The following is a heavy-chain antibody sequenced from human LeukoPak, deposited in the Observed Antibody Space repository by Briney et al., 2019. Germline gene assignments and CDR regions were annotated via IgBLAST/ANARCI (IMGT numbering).Heavy chain of an antibody. CDR3: ARETDYYDSSGYSNWFDP. D-gene: IGHD3-22*01. V-gene: IGHV3-21*01. Sequence: GGSLRLSCAASGFTFSSYSMNWVRQAPGEGLEWVSSISSSSSYIYYADSVKGRFTISRDNAKNSLYLQMNSLRAEDTAVYYCARETDYYDSSGYSNWFDPWGQGTLVTVSS. CDR1: GFTFSSYS. CDR2: ISSSSSYI. J-gene: IGHJ5*02.